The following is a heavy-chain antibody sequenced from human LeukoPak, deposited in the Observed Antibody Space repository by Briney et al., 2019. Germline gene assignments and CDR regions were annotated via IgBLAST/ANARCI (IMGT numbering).Heavy chain of an antibody. CDR3: TTTPPRIAARPMSDY. J-gene: IGHJ4*02. Sequence: GGSLRLSCAASGFTFSSYAMSWVRQAPGKGLEWVSAISGSGGSTHYADSVKGRFTISRDNSKNTLYLQMNSLRAEDTAVYYCTTTPPRIAARPMSDYWGQGTLVTVSS. CDR2: ISGSGGST. V-gene: IGHV3-23*01. CDR1: GFTFSSYA. D-gene: IGHD6-6*01.